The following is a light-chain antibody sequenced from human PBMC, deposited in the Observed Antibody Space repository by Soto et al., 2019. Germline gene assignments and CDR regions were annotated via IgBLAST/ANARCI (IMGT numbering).Light chain of an antibody. V-gene: IGKV3-11*01. J-gene: IGKJ1*01. CDR1: QSVSTS. CDR3: QGRDVWPS. CDR2: DAS. Sequence: IVLTQSPVTLALSPGERAVLSCRASQSVSTSLAWYQHKPGQAPRLFIYDASKRAPGIPARFSGSGSGTDFTLTISSLEPEDLAFDYCQGRDVWPSFGQGTKVEIK.